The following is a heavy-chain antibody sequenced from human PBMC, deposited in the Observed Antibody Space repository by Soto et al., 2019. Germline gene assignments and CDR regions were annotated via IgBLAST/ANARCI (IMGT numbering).Heavy chain of an antibody. Sequence: GGSLRLSCAASGFTFSSYAMSWVRQAPGKGLEWVSAISGSGGSTYYADSVKGRFTISRDNSKNTLYLQMNSLRAEDTAVYYCVKEGVADIVVVVAENAFDIWGQGTMVTVSS. CDR2: ISGSGGST. D-gene: IGHD2-15*01. CDR1: GFTFSSYA. CDR3: VKEGVADIVVVVAENAFDI. J-gene: IGHJ3*02. V-gene: IGHV3-23*01.